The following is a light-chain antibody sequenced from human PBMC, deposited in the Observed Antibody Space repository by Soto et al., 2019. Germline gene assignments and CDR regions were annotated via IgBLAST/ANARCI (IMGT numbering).Light chain of an antibody. CDR2: GAS. CDR3: QQYDSYSYT. CDR1: QSISNW. Sequence: DIQMTQSPSTLSASVGDRVTITCRASQSISNWLAWYQQKPGKAPKLLISGASSLESGVPSRFSGSGSGTEFTLTISSLQPDDFANYYCQQYDSYSYTFGQGTKVDIK. V-gene: IGKV1-5*01. J-gene: IGKJ2*01.